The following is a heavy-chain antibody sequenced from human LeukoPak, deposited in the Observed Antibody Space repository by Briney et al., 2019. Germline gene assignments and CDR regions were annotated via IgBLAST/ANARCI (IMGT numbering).Heavy chain of an antibody. CDR1: GYTFTSYG. D-gene: IGHD3-10*01. CDR2: FSAYNGNT. CDR3: ARGGPSYGSGSDAFDI. Sequence: ASVKVSCKASGYTFTSYGISWVRQAPGQGLEWMGWFSAYNGNTNYAQKLQGRVTMTTDTSTSTAYMELRSLRSDDTAVYYCARGGPSYGSGSDAFDIWGQGTMVTVSS. V-gene: IGHV1-18*01. J-gene: IGHJ3*02.